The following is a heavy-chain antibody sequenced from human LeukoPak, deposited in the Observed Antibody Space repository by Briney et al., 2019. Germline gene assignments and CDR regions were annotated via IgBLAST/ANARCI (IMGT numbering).Heavy chain of an antibody. J-gene: IGHJ3*02. CDR1: GGSFSGYY. D-gene: IGHD3-22*01. CDR2: INHSGST. V-gene: IGHV4-34*01. CDR3: ARYNDDSSDYSRGEAFDI. Sequence: PSETLSLTCAVYGGSFSGYYWSWIRQPPGKGLEWIGEINHSGSTNYNPSLKSRVAILVDTSKNQFSLKLSSVTAADTAVYFCARYNDDSSDYSRGEAFDIWGQGTMVTVSS.